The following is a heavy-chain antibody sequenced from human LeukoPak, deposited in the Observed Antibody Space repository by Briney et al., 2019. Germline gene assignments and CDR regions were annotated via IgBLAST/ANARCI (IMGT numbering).Heavy chain of an antibody. D-gene: IGHD3-16*01. J-gene: IGHJ4*02. V-gene: IGHV3-9*01. Sequence: GGSLRLSCAASGFTFDDYAMHWVRQAPGKGLEWVSGISWNSGSIGYADSVKGRFTISRDNSKNTLYLQMNSLRAEDTAVYYCASQGGALVDYWGQGTLVTVSS. CDR1: GFTFDDYA. CDR2: ISWNSGSI. CDR3: ASQGGALVDY.